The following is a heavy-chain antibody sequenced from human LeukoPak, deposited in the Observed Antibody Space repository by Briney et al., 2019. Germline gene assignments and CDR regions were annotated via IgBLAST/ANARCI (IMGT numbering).Heavy chain of an antibody. CDR1: GFTFSTYA. V-gene: IGHV3-23*01. CDR2: ISGSGGST. Sequence: GGSLRLSCAASGFTFSTYAMNWVRQAPGKGLEWVSGISGSGGSTYYADSVKGRFTISRDNSKNTLYLQMNSLRAEDTAVYYCAKEWGTSTSCLDYWGQGTLVTVSS. J-gene: IGHJ4*02. CDR3: AKEWGTSTSCLDY. D-gene: IGHD2-2*01.